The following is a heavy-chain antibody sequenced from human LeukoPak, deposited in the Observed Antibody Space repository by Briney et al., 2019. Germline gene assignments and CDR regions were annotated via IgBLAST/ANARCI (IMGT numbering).Heavy chain of an antibody. CDR3: ARLVVDWNYAGYFDY. CDR2: IYHSGST. D-gene: IGHD1-7*01. Sequence: SETLSLTCAVSGYSISGGYYWGWIRQPPGKGLEWIGSIYHSGSTYYNPSLKSRVTISVDTSKNQFSLKLSSVTAADTAVYYCARLVVDWNYAGYFDYWGQGTLVTVSS. CDR1: GYSISGGYY. J-gene: IGHJ4*02. V-gene: IGHV4-38-2*01.